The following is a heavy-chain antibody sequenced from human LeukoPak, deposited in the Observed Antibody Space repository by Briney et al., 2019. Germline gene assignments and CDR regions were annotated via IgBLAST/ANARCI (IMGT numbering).Heavy chain of an antibody. CDR1: GFTFRSFA. CDR2: VSCDGSNK. D-gene: IGHD5-12*01. Sequence: PGGSLRLSCAASGFTFRSFAMHWVRQAPGKGLEWVAVVSCDGSNKYYADSVKGRFTISRDNSEKTLYLQMNSLRAEDTAVYYCARDEPTSGYDYKGCYFDYWGQGTLVTASS. CDR3: ARDEPTSGYDYKGCYFDY. J-gene: IGHJ4*02. V-gene: IGHV3-30-3*01.